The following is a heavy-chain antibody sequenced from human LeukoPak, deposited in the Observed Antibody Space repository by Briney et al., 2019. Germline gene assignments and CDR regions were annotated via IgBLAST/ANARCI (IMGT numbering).Heavy chain of an antibody. V-gene: IGHV1-2*02. CDR3: ANYGGNSDFDY. Sequence: EASVKVSCKASGYAFTGYYMHWVRQAHGQGLEWMGWINPNSGGTNYAQKFQGRVTMTRDTSISTAYMELSRLRSDDTAVYYCANYGGNSDFDYWGQGTLVTVSS. CDR1: GYAFTGYY. J-gene: IGHJ4*02. D-gene: IGHD4-23*01. CDR2: INPNSGGT.